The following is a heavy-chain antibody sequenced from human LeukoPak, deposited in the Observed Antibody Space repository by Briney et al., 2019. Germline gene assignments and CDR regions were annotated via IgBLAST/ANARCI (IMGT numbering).Heavy chain of an antibody. D-gene: IGHD6-6*01. J-gene: IGHJ6*03. CDR3: ARRKYSSSSPHYYYYYMDV. CDR1: GYTFTGYY. Sequence: ASVKVSCKASGYTFTGYYMHWVRQAPGRGLEWMGRINPNSGGTNYAQKFQGRVTMTRDTSISTAYMELSRLRSDDTAVYYCARRKYSSSSPHYYYYYMDVWGKGTTVTVSS. CDR2: INPNSGGT. V-gene: IGHV1-2*06.